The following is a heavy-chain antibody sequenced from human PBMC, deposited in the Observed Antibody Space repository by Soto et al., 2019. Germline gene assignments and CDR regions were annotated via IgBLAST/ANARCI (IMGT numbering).Heavy chain of an antibody. J-gene: IGHJ6*02. CDR2: INSDESST. CDR1: GFTFSSYW. CDR3: ARSVSDIVVVPAALYYYYYGMDV. V-gene: IGHV3-74*01. Sequence: GGSLRLSCAASGFTFSSYWMHWVRQAPGKGLVWVSRINSDESSTSYADPVKGRFTISRDNAKNTLYLQMNSLRAEDTAVYYCARSVSDIVVVPAALYYYYYGMDVWGQGTTVTVSS. D-gene: IGHD2-2*01.